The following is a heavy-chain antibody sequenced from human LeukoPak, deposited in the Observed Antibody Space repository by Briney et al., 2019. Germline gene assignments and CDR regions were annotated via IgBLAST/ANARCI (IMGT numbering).Heavy chain of an antibody. J-gene: IGHJ4*02. V-gene: IGHV3-7*01. CDR3: AREIQAPGKTLDY. Sequence: GGSLRLSCAASRFTFRNNWMSWVRQAPGKGLEWVANIKQDGSEKNYVDSVKGRFIISRDNAKNTLYLQMNSLRAEDTAIYYCAREIQAPGKTLDYWGQGALVTVSS. CDR2: IKQDGSEK. CDR1: RFTFRNNW.